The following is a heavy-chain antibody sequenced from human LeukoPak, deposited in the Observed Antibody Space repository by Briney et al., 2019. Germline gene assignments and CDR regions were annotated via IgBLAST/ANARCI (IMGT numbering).Heavy chain of an antibody. CDR3: AKTGVETGTSDFDY. J-gene: IGHJ4*02. D-gene: IGHD2-21*02. Sequence: GGSLRLSCAASGFTFSNYGMHWVRQAPGKGLEGVAVISYDGSNKYYADSVKGRFTISRDNSKNTLYLQMNSLRVEDTAVFYCAKTGVETGTSDFDYWGQGTLVTVSS. CDR1: GFTFSNYG. V-gene: IGHV3-30*18. CDR2: ISYDGSNK.